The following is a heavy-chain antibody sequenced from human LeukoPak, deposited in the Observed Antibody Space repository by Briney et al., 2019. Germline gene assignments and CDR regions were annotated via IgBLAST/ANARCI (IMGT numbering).Heavy chain of an antibody. Sequence: SETLSLTCAVYGGSFSGYYWSWIRQPPGKGLEWIGEINHSGSTNYNPSLKSRVTISVDTSKNQFSLKLSSVTAADTAVYYCARGPGGQLWRWVDYWGQGTLVTVSS. D-gene: IGHD5-18*01. V-gene: IGHV4-34*01. CDR3: ARGPGGQLWRWVDY. J-gene: IGHJ4*02. CDR1: GGSFSGYY. CDR2: INHSGST.